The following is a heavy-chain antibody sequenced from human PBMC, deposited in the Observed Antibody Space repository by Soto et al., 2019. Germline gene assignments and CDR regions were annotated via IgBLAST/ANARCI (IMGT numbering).Heavy chain of an antibody. Sequence: ASVKVSCKVSGYTLTELSMHWVRQAPGKGLEWMGGFDPEDGETIYAQKFRGRVTMTEDTSTDTAYMELSSLRSEDTAVYYCATRFSPSGGYDILTGYPPYYFDYWGQGTLVTVSS. CDR3: ATRFSPSGGYDILTGYPPYYFDY. CDR2: FDPEDGET. D-gene: IGHD3-9*01. J-gene: IGHJ4*02. CDR1: GYTLTELS. V-gene: IGHV1-24*01.